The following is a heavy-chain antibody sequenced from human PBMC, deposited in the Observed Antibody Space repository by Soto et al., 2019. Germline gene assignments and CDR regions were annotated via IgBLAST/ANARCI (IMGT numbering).Heavy chain of an antibody. CDR1: GGSIISGDYY. Sequence: PSETLSLTCTVSGGSIISGDYYWSWILQPPVNGLECIGYIYYSGSTYYNPSLKSRVTISVDTSKNQFSLKLSSVTAADTAVYYCARVYSSSWYSYYYYYGMDVWGQGTTVTVSS. J-gene: IGHJ6*02. V-gene: IGHV4-30-4*01. CDR3: ARVYSSSWYSYYYYYGMDV. D-gene: IGHD6-13*01. CDR2: IYYSGST.